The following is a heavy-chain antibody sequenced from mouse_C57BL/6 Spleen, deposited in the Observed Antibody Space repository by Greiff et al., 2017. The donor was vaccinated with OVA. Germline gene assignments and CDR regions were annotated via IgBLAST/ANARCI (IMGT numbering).Heavy chain of an antibody. CDR3: ARNWGYGSSHWYFDV. Sequence: VHLVESGPGLVQPSQSLSITCTVSGFSLTSYGVHWVRQSPGKGLEWLGVIWSGGSTDYNAAFISRLSISKDNSKSQVFFKMNSLQADDTAIYYCARNWGYGSSHWYFDVWGTGTTVTVSS. J-gene: IGHJ1*03. CDR2: IWSGGST. CDR1: GFSLTSYG. D-gene: IGHD1-1*01. V-gene: IGHV2-2*01.